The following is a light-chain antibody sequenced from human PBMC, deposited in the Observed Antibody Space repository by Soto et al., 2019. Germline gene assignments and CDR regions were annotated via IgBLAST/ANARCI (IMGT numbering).Light chain of an antibody. CDR1: QAIRND. Sequence: AIQMTQSPSSVSASVGDRVTITCRASQAIRNDLGWYQQKPGKAPKLLIYASSILESGVPPRFSGSGSGTDFTLTISSLQPEDFATYYCLQDYDYPRTFGQGTKVEIK. V-gene: IGKV1-6*01. J-gene: IGKJ1*01. CDR3: LQDYDYPRT. CDR2: ASS.